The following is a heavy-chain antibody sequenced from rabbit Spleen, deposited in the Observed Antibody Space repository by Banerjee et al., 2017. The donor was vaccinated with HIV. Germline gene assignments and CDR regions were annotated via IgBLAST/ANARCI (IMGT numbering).Heavy chain of an antibody. V-gene: IGHV1S45*01. CDR3: ARDLPDIIGWNFGF. CDR2: INTITGKT. Sequence: QEQLEESEGGLVKPEGSLTLTCKASGFSFSEKEVMCWVRQAPGKGLEWIGCINTITGKTVYATWAKGRFTISRASSTTVFLQMTSLTVADTATYFCARDLPDIIGWNFGFWGQGTLVTVS. J-gene: IGHJ6*01. D-gene: IGHD1-1*01. CDR1: GFSFSEKEV.